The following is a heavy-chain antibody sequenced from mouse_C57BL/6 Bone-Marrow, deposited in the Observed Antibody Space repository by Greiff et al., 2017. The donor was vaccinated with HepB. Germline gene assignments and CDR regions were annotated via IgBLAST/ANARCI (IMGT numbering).Heavy chain of an antibody. CDR3: ARGLRRYYYAMDY. CDR2: IDPSDSET. V-gene: IGHV1-52*01. CDR1: GYTFTSYW. Sequence: VQLQQPGAELVRPGSSVKLSCKASGYTFTSYWMHWVKQRPIQGLEWIGNIDPSDSETHYNQKFKDKATLTVDESSSTAYMQLSSLTSEDSAVYYCARGLRRYYYAMDYWGQGTSVTVSS. D-gene: IGHD2-4*01. J-gene: IGHJ4*01.